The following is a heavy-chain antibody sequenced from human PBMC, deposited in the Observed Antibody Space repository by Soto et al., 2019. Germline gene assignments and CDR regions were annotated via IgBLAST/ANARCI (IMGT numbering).Heavy chain of an antibody. V-gene: IGHV3-33*01. Sequence: QVQLVESGGGVVQPGRSLRLSCAASGFNFYSYGMHWVRQAPGKGLEWVAVIWYDGSEKYYADSVKGRFTISRDNSKNIPDMQMNSLRAEDTAVYYCARDSLSGGYSLDYWGQGTLVTVSS. J-gene: IGHJ4*02. CDR3: ARDSLSGGYSLDY. D-gene: IGHD1-26*01. CDR2: IWYDGSEK. CDR1: GFNFYSYG.